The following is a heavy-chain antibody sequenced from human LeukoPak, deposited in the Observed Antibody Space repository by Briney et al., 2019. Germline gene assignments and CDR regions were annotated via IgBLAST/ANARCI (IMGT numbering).Heavy chain of an antibody. V-gene: IGHV1-18*01. D-gene: IGHD3-22*01. CDR1: GYTFTSYG. CDR2: ISAYNGNT. Sequence: ASVKVSCKASGYTFTSYGISWVRQAPGQGLEWMGWISAYNGNTNCAQKLQGRVTMTTDTSTSTAYMELRSLRSDDTAVYYCARSYAPIYYDSSGYLNYWGQGTLVTVSS. J-gene: IGHJ4*02. CDR3: ARSYAPIYYDSSGYLNY.